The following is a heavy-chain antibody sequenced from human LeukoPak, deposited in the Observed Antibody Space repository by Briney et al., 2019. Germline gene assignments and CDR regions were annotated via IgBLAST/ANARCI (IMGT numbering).Heavy chain of an antibody. J-gene: IGHJ4*02. CDR3: ARDGPSGSFDY. CDR1: GGSISSGSYY. D-gene: IGHD3-10*01. V-gene: IGHV4-61*02. CDR2: IYTSGST. Sequence: SQTLSLTCTVSGGSISSGSYYWSWIRQPAGKGLEWIGRIYTSGSTNYNPSLKSRVTISVDTSKNQFSLKLSSATAADTAVYYCARDGPSGSFDYWGQGTLVTVSS.